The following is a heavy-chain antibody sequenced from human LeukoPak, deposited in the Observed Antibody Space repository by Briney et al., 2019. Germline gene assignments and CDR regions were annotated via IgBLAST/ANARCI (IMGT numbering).Heavy chain of an antibody. CDR1: GGSVSSGEYY. CDR2: IFYNGIT. CDR3: ARGEYSYGAFDY. J-gene: IGHJ4*02. D-gene: IGHD5-18*01. Sequence: SETLSLTCTVSGGSVSSGEYYWTWIRQPPGKGLEWIGYIFYNGITDYNPSLKSRVTISVDTSKNQFSLKLSSVTAADTAVYYCARGEYSYGAFDYWGQGTLVTVSS. V-gene: IGHV4-61*08.